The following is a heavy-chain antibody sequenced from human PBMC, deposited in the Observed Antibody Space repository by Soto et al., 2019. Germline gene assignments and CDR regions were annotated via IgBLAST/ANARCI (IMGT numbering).Heavy chain of an antibody. D-gene: IGHD6-13*01. Sequence: EVQLVESGGGLVQPGVSLRLSCAASGFTVSGNYMNWVRQAPGKGLEWVSVIYSDGSTYYADSVKGRFTTSSDSSKNRLYLPMNRSRAEDTAVYYCARGGGAAAAYWGPGTLVTVSS. V-gene: IGHV3-66*01. CDR3: ARGGGAAAAY. CDR1: GFTVSGNY. CDR2: IYSDGST. J-gene: IGHJ4*02.